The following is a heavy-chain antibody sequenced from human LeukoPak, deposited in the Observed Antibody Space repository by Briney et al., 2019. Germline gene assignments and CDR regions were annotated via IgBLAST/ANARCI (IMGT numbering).Heavy chain of an antibody. CDR1: GGSISSYH. CDR2: TYYSGST. J-gene: IGHJ5*02. V-gene: IGHV4-59*01. CDR3: ALRRLTSSQIIEDNWFGP. D-gene: IGHD2/OR15-2a*01. Sequence: SETLSLTCTVSGGSISSYHWSWIRQPPGKGLEWIGYTYYSGSTNYNPSLKSRVTLSVDTSKNQFSLKLTSVTAADTAVYYCALRRLTSSQIIEDNWFGPWGQGTLVTVSS.